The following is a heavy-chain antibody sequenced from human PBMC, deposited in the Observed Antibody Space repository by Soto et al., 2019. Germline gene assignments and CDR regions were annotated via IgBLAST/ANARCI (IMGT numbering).Heavy chain of an antibody. V-gene: IGHV1-69*12. CDR2: IIPIFGTA. Sequence: QVQLVQSGAEVKKPGSSVKVSCKASGGTFSSYAISWVRQAPGQGLEWMGGIIPIFGTANYAQKFQARVTIPADESTSTAYMELSSLRSEDTAVYYCARDGTRWRHSTYYYYGMDVWGQGTTVTVSS. CDR1: GGTFSSYA. J-gene: IGHJ6*02. CDR3: ARDGTRWRHSTYYYYGMDV. D-gene: IGHD1-26*01.